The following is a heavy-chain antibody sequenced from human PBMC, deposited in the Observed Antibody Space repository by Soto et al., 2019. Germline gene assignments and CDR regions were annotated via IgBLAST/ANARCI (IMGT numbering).Heavy chain of an antibody. Sequence: QVQLVQSGAEVKKPGSSVKVPCKASGGTFSSYAISWVRQAPGQGLEWMGGIIPIFGTANYAQKFQGRVTITADESTSTAYMELSSLRSEDTAVYYCARVSGIVVVPAAIPPLYFDYWGQGTLVTVSS. CDR2: IIPIFGTA. D-gene: IGHD2-2*01. CDR3: ARVSGIVVVPAAIPPLYFDY. J-gene: IGHJ4*02. V-gene: IGHV1-69*01. CDR1: GGTFSSYA.